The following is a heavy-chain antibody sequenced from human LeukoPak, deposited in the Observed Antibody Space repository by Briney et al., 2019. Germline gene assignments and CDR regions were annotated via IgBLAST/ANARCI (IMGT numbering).Heavy chain of an antibody. CDR3: AKGGPSRITIFGVVITGAFDI. V-gene: IGHV3-23*01. D-gene: IGHD3-3*01. CDR2: ISGSGGST. CDR1: GFTFSSYA. Sequence: GGYLRLSCAASGFTFSSYAMSWVRQAPGKGLEWVSAISGSGGSTYYADSVKGRFTISRDNSKNTLYLQKNSLRGEDTAVYYCAKGGPSRITIFGVVITGAFDIWGQGTMVTVSS. J-gene: IGHJ3*02.